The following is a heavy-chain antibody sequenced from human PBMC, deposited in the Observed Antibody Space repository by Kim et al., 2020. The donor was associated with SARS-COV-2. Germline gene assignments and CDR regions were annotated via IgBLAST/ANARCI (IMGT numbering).Heavy chain of an antibody. CDR2: IYSGGST. CDR1: GFTVSSNY. Sequence: GGSLRLSCAASGFTVSSNYMSWVRQAPGKGLEWVSVIYSGGSTYYADSVKGRFTISRDNSKNTLYLQMNSLRAEDTAVYYCARVPSYDAQGHNWFDPWGQGALVTVSS. J-gene: IGHJ5*02. V-gene: IGHV3-66*02. CDR3: ARVPSYDAQGHNWFDP. D-gene: IGHD1-1*01.